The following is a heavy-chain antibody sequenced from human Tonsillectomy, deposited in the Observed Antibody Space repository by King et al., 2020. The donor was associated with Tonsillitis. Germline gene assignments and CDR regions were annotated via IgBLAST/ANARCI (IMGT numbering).Heavy chain of an antibody. CDR2: IYFSGNT. Sequence: VQLQESGPGLVKPSETLSLTCTVSGGSISSYYWSWFRHPPGKGLEWIGYIYFSGNTNYNPSLKSRVTISVDSSKNPFSLKLSSVTAADTAVYYCAGDRTGTNWFDPWGQGTLVTVSS. V-gene: IGHV4-59*01. J-gene: IGHJ5*02. CDR3: AGDRTGTNWFDP. D-gene: IGHD3/OR15-3a*01. CDR1: GGSISSYY.